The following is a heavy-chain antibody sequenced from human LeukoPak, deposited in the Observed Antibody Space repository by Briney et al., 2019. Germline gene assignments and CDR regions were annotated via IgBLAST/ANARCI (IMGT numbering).Heavy chain of an antibody. CDR1: GGTFSSYA. J-gene: IGHJ4*02. CDR3: ARGGDVLRFLESPTLDY. V-gene: IGHV1-69*13. CDR2: IIPIFGTA. D-gene: IGHD3-3*01. Sequence: ASVKVSCKASGGTFSSYAISWVRQAPGHGLEWMGGIIPIFGTANYAQKFQGRVTITADESTSTAYMELSSLRSEDTAVYYCARGGDVLRFLESPTLDYWGQGTLVTVFS.